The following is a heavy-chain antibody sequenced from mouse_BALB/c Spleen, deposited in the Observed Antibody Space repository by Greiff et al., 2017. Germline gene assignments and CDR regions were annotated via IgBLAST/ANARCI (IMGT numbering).Heavy chain of an antibody. CDR2: ISNGGGST. V-gene: IGHV5-12-2*01. CDR1: GFTFSSYT. J-gene: IGHJ2*01. CDR3: ARHERYCDY. Sequence: EVMLVESGGGLVQPGGSLNLSCAASGFTFSSYTMSWVRQTPEKRLEWVAYISNGGGSTYYPDTVKGRFTISRDNAKNTLYLQMSSLKSEDTAMYYCARHERYCDYWGQGTTLTVSS.